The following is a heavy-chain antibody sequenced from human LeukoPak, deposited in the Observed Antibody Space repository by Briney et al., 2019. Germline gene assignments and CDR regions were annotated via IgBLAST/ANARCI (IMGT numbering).Heavy chain of an antibody. CDR2: IYNGGST. CDR3: ARDIVVADNNWFDP. Sequence: NPSETLSLTCTVSRDSISSGSYYWTWIRQPAGKGLEWIGRIYNGGSTKYSPSLESRVTISVDTSKNQFSLKLSSVTAADTAVYYCARDIVVADNNWFDPWGQGILVTISS. V-gene: IGHV4-61*02. J-gene: IGHJ5*02. CDR1: RDSISSGSYY. D-gene: IGHD2-15*01.